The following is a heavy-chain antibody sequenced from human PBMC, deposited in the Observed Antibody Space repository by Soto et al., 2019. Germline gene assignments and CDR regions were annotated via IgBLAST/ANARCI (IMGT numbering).Heavy chain of an antibody. CDR2: IYCNDDK. D-gene: IGHD6-13*01. J-gene: IGHJ4*02. CDR1: GFSLHTSGVG. V-gene: IGHV2-5*01. CDR3: GERVDSNSPGY. Sequence: GPTLGNPTQTLTLTFTFSGFSLHTSGVGVGWIRQPPGKAPECLALIYCNDDKRYSPSLKNRLSLTKDTSKTKVVRTMTKMDPMDTATYYCGERVDSNSPGYGAPGTRVTVSS.